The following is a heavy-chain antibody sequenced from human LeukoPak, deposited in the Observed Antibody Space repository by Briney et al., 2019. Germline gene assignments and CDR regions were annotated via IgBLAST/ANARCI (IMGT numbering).Heavy chain of an antibody. CDR3: TSTGNYDILTGYLGY. D-gene: IGHD3-9*01. V-gene: IGHV3-73*01. Sequence: GGSLRLSCAASGFTFSGSATHWVRQASGKGLEWVGRIRSKANSYATAYAASVKGRFTISRDDSKNTAYLQMNSLKTEDTAVYYCTSTGNYDILTGYLGYWGQGTLVTVSS. J-gene: IGHJ4*02. CDR1: GFTFSGSA. CDR2: IRSKANSYAT.